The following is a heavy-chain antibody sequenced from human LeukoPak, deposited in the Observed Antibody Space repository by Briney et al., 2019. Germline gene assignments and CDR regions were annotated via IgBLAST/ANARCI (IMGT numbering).Heavy chain of an antibody. CDR3: ARQSLWLVKWGFDP. D-gene: IGHD6-19*01. CDR2: IYYSGST. V-gene: IGHV4-59*08. Sequence: SETLSLTCTVSGGSISSYYWSWIRQPPGKGLEWIGYIYYSGSTNYNPSLKSRVTISVDTSKNQFSLKLSSVTAADTAVYYCARQSLWLVKWGFDPWGQGTLVTVSS. CDR1: GGSISSYY. J-gene: IGHJ5*02.